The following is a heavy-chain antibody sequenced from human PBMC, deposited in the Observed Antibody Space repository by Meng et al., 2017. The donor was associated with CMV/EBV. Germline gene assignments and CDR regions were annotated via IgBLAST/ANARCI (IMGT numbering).Heavy chain of an antibody. J-gene: IGHJ4*02. Sequence: KASGGNLSSDAIRGGGQAPGQGREWMGGNIPIFGTANDAQKFQGRVTITTDESTSTAYMERSSLRSEDTAVYYCARSLYSSSPHFDYWGQGTLVTVSS. CDR2: NIPIFGTA. D-gene: IGHD6-6*01. V-gene: IGHV1-69*05. CDR1: GGNLSSDA. CDR3: ARSLYSSSPHFDY.